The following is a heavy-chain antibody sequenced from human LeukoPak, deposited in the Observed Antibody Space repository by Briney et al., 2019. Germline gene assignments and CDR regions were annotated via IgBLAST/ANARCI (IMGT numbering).Heavy chain of an antibody. D-gene: IGHD3-10*01. V-gene: IGHV3-23*01. CDR1: GFTFSSYG. Sequence: GGSLRLSCAASGFTFSSYGMSWVRQAPGKGLEWVSAISGSGGSTYYADSVKGRFTISRDNSKNTLYLQMNSLRAEETAVYYCAREFRGSNNFDYWGQGTLVTVSS. J-gene: IGHJ4*02. CDR2: ISGSGGST. CDR3: AREFRGSNNFDY.